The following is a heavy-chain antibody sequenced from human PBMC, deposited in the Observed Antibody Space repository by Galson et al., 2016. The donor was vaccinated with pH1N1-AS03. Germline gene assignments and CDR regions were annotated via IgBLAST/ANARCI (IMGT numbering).Heavy chain of an antibody. Sequence: ETLSLTFTVSGGSINSYYWTWIRQPPGKGLEWIGQIYYTGDIIYTPSLRSRVTISVDTSKNQLSLSLSSVTAADTAVYYCGRHLRNSYSMDVWGQGTTVTVSS. CDR2: IYYTGDI. CDR1: GGSINSYY. V-gene: IGHV4-59*08. J-gene: IGHJ6*02. CDR3: GRHLRNSYSMDV. D-gene: IGHD2-21*01.